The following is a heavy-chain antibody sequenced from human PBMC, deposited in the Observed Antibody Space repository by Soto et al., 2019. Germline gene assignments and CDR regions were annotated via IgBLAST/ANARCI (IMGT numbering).Heavy chain of an antibody. Sequence: QVQLVESGGGVVQPGRSLRLSCAASGFTFSSYAMHWVRQAPGKGLEWVAVISYDGSNKYYADSVKGRFTISRDNSKNTLYLQMNSLRAEDTAVYYCAKTGVQVGLRGDFDYWGQGTLVTVSS. CDR1: GFTFSSYA. J-gene: IGHJ4*02. V-gene: IGHV3-30-3*02. CDR2: ISYDGSNK. D-gene: IGHD3-10*01. CDR3: AKTGVQVGLRGDFDY.